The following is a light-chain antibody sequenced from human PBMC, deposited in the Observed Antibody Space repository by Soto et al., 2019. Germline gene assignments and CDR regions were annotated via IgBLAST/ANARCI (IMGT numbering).Light chain of an antibody. J-gene: IGLJ1*01. CDR2: EVS. Sequence: QSALTQPASVSGSPGQSITISCTGTNSDVGRYNYVSWYQQQPGKAPKLMIYEVSNRPSGVSNRFSGSKSGNTASLTISGLQAEDEADYHCSSYTTSSTAYVFGIGTKVTVL. CDR3: SSYTTSSTAYV. V-gene: IGLV2-14*01. CDR1: NSDVGRYNY.